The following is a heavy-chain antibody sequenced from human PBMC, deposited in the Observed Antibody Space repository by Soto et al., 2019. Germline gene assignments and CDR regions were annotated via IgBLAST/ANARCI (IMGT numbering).Heavy chain of an antibody. Sequence: SETLSLTCAVSGYSISSGYYWGWIRQPPGKGLEWIGSIYHSGSTYYNPSLKSRVTISVDTSKNQSSLKLSSVTAADTAVYYCARVSIAAAAVYWGQGTLVTVSS. CDR2: IYHSGST. V-gene: IGHV4-38-2*01. CDR3: ARVSIAAAAVY. D-gene: IGHD6-13*01. J-gene: IGHJ4*02. CDR1: GYSISSGYY.